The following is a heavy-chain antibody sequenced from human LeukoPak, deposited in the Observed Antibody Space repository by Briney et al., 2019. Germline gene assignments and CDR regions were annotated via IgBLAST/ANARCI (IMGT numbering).Heavy chain of an antibody. J-gene: IGHJ3*02. CDR3: ARDGGPTRDPRSSGWYLAFDI. D-gene: IGHD6-19*01. CDR1: GGSISSSSYY. V-gene: IGHV4-39*07. Sequence: SEALSLTCTVSGGSISSSSYYWGWIRQPPGKGLEWIGSIYYSGSTYYNPSLKSRVTISVDTSKKQFSLKLPSVTAADTAVYYCARDGGPTRDPRSSGWYLAFDIWGQGSVVTVSS. CDR2: IYYSGST.